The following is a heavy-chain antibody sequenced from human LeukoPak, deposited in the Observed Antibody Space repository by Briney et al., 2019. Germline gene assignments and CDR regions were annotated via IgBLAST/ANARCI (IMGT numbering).Heavy chain of an antibody. J-gene: IGHJ5*02. CDR2: IIPIFGTA. CDR1: GGTFSSYA. V-gene: IGHV1-69*05. CDR3: ARDRSSGWLPDPGWFDP. D-gene: IGHD6-19*01. Sequence: SVKVSCKASGGTFSSYAISWVRQAPGQGLEWMGGIIPIFGTANYAQKFQGRVTITTDESTSTAYMELSSLRSEDTAVYYCARDRSSGWLPDPGWFDPWGQGTLVTVSS.